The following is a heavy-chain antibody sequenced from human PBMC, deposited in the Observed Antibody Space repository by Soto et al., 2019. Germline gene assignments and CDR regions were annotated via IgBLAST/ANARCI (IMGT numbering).Heavy chain of an antibody. CDR2: MNPNRGNT. Sequence: QVQLVQSGAEVKKPGASVKVSCKASGYTFTSYDINWVRQATGQGLEWMGWMNPNRGNTGYAQKFKGRVNTTRNTSIRTANMKLSSLGSEDTAVYYCARGYGLRPWGQGTLVTVSS. CDR1: GYTFTSYD. J-gene: IGHJ5*02. CDR3: ARGYGLRP. D-gene: IGHD3-10*01. V-gene: IGHV1-8*01.